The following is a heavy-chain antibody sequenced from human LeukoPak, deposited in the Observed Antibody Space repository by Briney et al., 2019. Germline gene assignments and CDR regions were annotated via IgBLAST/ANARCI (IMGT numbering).Heavy chain of an antibody. CDR2: IYSGGST. J-gene: IGHJ4*02. V-gene: IGHV3-53*01. D-gene: IGHD3-22*01. CDR1: GFTFNKYD. Sequence: GSLRLSCAASGFTFNKYDMSWVRQAPGKGLEWVSVIYSGGSTYYADSVKGRFTISRDNSKNTLYLQMNNLRAEDTAVYYCARYFYNRSGYPYYFDYWGQGTLVTVSS. CDR3: ARYFYNRSGYPYYFDY.